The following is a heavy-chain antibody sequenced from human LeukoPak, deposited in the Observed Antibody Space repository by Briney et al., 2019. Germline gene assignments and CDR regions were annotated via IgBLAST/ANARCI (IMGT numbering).Heavy chain of an antibody. Sequence: GGSLRLSCAASGFTFSSYSMNWVRQAPGKGLEWVSSISSSSSYIYYADPVKGRFTISRDNAKNSLYLQMNSLRAEDTAVYYCAGLDGNDWDYFDYWSQGTLVTVSS. CDR2: ISSSSSYI. V-gene: IGHV3-21*01. CDR3: AGLDGNDWDYFDY. CDR1: GFTFSSYS. J-gene: IGHJ4*02. D-gene: IGHD5-24*01.